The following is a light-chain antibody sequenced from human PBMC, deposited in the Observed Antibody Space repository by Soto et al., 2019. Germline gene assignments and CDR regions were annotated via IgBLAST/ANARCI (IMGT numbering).Light chain of an antibody. CDR2: AAS. Sequence: AIQMTQSPSSLSASVGDRVTITCRASQGIKNDVAWYQQKPGKAPKLLIYAASSLQSGVPPRFSGSGSGTDFTLTISSLQPKDFATYYCLQDYTYPYTFGQGTKLEIK. CDR3: LQDYTYPYT. J-gene: IGKJ2*01. V-gene: IGKV1-6*01. CDR1: QGIKND.